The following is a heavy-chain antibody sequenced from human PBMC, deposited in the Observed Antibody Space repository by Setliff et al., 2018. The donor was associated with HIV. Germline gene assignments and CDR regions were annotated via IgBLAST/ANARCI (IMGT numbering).Heavy chain of an antibody. CDR1: GGSFSGYY. V-gene: IGHV4-34*01. CDR2: INHSGNT. D-gene: IGHD2-15*01. CDR3: ASSPAWRSDSGLHTFDY. Sequence: SETLSLTCAVYGGSFSGYYWSWIRQPPGKGLEWIGEINHSGNTNYNPSLKSRVTISVDTSKNQFSLKLNSVTAADTAVYYCASSPAWRSDSGLHTFDYWGQGTLVTVSS. J-gene: IGHJ4*02.